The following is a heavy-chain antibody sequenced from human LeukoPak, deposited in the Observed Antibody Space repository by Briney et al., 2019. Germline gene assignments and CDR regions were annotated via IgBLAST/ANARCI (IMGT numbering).Heavy chain of an antibody. J-gene: IGHJ5*02. V-gene: IGHV3-30*03. Sequence: PGGSLRLSCAASGFTFSSYGMHWVRQAPGKGLEWVAVISYDGSNKYYADSVKGRFTISRDNSKNTLYLQMNSLRAEDTAVYYCATPGDPWGQGTLVTVSS. CDR1: GFTFSSYG. D-gene: IGHD7-27*01. CDR3: ATPGDP. CDR2: ISYDGSNK.